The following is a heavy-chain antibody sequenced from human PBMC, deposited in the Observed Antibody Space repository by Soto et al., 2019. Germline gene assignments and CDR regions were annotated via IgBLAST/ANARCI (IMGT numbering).Heavy chain of an antibody. V-gene: IGHV4-31*03. J-gene: IGHJ4*02. CDR1: GGPISSGVYY. CDR3: ARGRTGTIYHFDY. Sequence: QVQLQESGPGLVKPSQTLSLTCTVSGGPISSGVYYWSCSRHHPGKGLEWIGYIYDSGNPYYNPSLKSRLTISVDTSKNQFSLRLSSVTAADTAVYYCARGRTGTIYHFDYWGQGTLVTVSS. CDR2: IYDSGNP. D-gene: IGHD1-1*01.